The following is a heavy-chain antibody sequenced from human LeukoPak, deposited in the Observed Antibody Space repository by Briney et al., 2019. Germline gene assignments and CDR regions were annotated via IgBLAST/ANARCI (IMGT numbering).Heavy chain of an antibody. CDR3: ARDAPVTTPYYYYYGMDV. J-gene: IGHJ6*02. V-gene: IGHV1-69*04. D-gene: IGHD4-17*01. CDR1: GGTFSSYA. CDR2: IIPILGIA. Sequence: ASVKVSCKASGGTFSSYAISWVRQAPGQGLEWMGRIIPILGIANYAQKFQGRVTITADKSTSTAYMELRSLRSDDTAVYYCARDAPVTTPYYYYYGMDVWGQGTTVTVSS.